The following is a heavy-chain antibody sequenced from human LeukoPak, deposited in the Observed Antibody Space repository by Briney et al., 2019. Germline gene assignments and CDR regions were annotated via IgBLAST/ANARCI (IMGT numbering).Heavy chain of an antibody. CDR3: THYSSGWY. CDR1: GFTFSSYW. CDR2: IRPKIEGGTA. J-gene: IGHJ4*02. D-gene: IGHD6-19*01. V-gene: IGHV3-15*01. Sequence: GGSLRLSCAASGFTFSSYWMSWVRQAPGKGLEWVGRIRPKIEGGTADYAAPVKGRFIISRDDSKNTLYLQMNSLKIEDTAMYYCTHYSSGWYLGQGTLVTVSS.